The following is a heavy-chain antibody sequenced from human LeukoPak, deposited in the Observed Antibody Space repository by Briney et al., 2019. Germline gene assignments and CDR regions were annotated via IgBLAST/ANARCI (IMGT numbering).Heavy chain of an antibody. D-gene: IGHD3-10*01. CDR1: GGSISSYD. CDR3: AREIYGSGSYYFDY. J-gene: IGHJ4*02. V-gene: IGHV4-4*07. CDR2: IYISGNT. Sequence: SETLSLTCTVSGGSISSYDWSWIRQPAGKGLEWIGRIYISGNTYYNSSLKSRVTMSVDTSKNQLSLKLSSVSAADTAVYYCAREIYGSGSYYFDYWGQGTLVTVSS.